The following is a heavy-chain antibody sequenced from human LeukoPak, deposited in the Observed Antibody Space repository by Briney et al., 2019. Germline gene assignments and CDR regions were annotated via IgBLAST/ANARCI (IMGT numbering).Heavy chain of an antibody. CDR2: ISYDGSNK. V-gene: IGHV3-30*04. CDR3: VRDSSGYYMPRFDY. CDR1: GFTFSSYA. D-gene: IGHD3-22*01. Sequence: PGGSLRLSCAASGFTFSSYAMHWVRQAPGKGLEWVAVISYDGSNKYYADSVKGRFTISRDNSKNTLYLQMNSLRVEDTAVYYCVRDSSGYYMPRFDYWGQGTLVTVSS. J-gene: IGHJ4*02.